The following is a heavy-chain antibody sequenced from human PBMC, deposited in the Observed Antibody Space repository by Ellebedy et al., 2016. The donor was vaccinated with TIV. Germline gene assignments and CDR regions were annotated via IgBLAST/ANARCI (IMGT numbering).Heavy chain of an antibody. CDR3: AREIMWEGRLYAFDI. CDR1: GFTFSSYA. D-gene: IGHD1-26*01. CDR2: ISGSGGST. J-gene: IGHJ3*02. Sequence: GGSLRLSXAASGFTFSSYAMSWVRQAPGKGLEWVSAISGSGGSTYYADSVKGRFTISRDNSKNTLYLQMNSLRAEDTAVYYCAREIMWEGRLYAFDIWGQGTMVTVSS. V-gene: IGHV3-23*01.